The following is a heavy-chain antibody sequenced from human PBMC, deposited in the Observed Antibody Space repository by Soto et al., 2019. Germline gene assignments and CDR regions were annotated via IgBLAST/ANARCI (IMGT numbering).Heavy chain of an antibody. V-gene: IGHV3-23*01. Sequence: EAQLLESGGGLAQPGGSLRLSCAGSGFTLSSHAMSWVRQAPGKGLEWVSAISGSGDSTNYADSVKGRFTISRDDSKNTLYLQMNSLRAGDTAVYYCASPRSIVVSYDAFDLWGQGTMVTVSS. CDR1: GFTLSSHA. J-gene: IGHJ3*01. CDR3: ASPRSIVVSYDAFDL. CDR2: ISGSGDST. D-gene: IGHD2-2*01.